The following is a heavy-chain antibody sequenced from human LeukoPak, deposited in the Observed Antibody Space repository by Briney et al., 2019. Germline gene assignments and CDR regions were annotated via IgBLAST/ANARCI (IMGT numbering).Heavy chain of an antibody. CDR1: GFTFSDYY. D-gene: IGHD3-22*01. Sequence: RGSLRLSCAASGFTFSDYYMSWIRQAPGKGLEWVSYISSSGSTIYYADSVKGRFTISRDNAKNSLYLQMNSLRAEDTAVYYCANGDDSSGYYYTWTYWGQGTLVTVSS. CDR2: ISSSGSTI. CDR3: ANGDDSSGYYYTWTY. V-gene: IGHV3-11*01. J-gene: IGHJ4*02.